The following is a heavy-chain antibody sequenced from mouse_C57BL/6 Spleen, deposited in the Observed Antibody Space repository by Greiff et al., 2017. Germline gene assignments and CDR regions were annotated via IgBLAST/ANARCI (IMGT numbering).Heavy chain of an antibody. CDR2: IHPSDSET. CDR3: AIYYGSSYWYFEV. CDR1: GYTFTSYW. Sequence: QVQLQQPGAELVKPGASVKVSCKASGYTFTSYWMHWVKQRPGQGLEWIGRIHPSDSETNYNQKFKGKATLTVDKSSSTAYMQLSSLTSEDSAVYYCAIYYGSSYWYFEVWGTGTTVTVSS. V-gene: IGHV1-74*01. D-gene: IGHD1-1*01. J-gene: IGHJ1*03.